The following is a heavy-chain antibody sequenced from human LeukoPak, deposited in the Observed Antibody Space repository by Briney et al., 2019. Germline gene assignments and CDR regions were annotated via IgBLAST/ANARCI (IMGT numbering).Heavy chain of an antibody. CDR1: GGSFSGYY. CDR3: ARKVTLEYCSGGSCYSPLDY. V-gene: IGHV4-34*01. Sequence: SETLSLTCAVYGGSFSGYYWSWIRQPPGKGLEWIGEINHSGSTNYNPSLKSRVTISVDTSKNQFSLKLSSVTAADTAVYYCARKVTLEYCSGGSCYSPLDYWGQGTLVTVSS. D-gene: IGHD2-15*01. CDR2: INHSGST. J-gene: IGHJ4*02.